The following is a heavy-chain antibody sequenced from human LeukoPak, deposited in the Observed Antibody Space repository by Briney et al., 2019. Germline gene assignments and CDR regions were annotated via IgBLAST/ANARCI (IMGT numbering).Heavy chain of an antibody. J-gene: IGHJ2*01. CDR3: ARVSIAAAGTRWYFDL. D-gene: IGHD6-13*01. CDR2: INHSGST. V-gene: IGHV4-34*01. Sequence: PSETLSLTCAVYGGSFSGYYWSWIRQPPGNGLEWIGEINHSGSTNYNPSLKSRVTISVDTSKNQFSLKLSSVTAADTAVYYCARVSIAAAGTRWYFDLWGRGTLVTVSS. CDR1: GGSFSGYY.